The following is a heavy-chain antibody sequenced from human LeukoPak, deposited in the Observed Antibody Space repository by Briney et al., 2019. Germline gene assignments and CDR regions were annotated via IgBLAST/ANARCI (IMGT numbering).Heavy chain of an antibody. CDR3: ARGVTGTTPYYYYYMDV. CDR2: INPNSGGT. D-gene: IGHD1-7*01. V-gene: IGHV1-2*02. Sequence: GASVKVSCKASGYTFTGYYMHWVRQAPGQGLEWMGWINPNSGGTNYAQKFQGRVTMTRDTSISTAYMELSRLRPDDTAVYYCARGVTGTTPYYYYYMDVWGKGTTVTVSS. J-gene: IGHJ6*03. CDR1: GYTFTGYY.